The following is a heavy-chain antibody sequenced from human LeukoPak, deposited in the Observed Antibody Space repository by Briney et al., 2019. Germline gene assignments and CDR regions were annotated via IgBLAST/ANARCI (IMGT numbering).Heavy chain of an antibody. CDR3: ARDGDYDFWSGYYGYYYYGMDV. CDR1: GLTFSSYG. J-gene: IGHJ6*02. D-gene: IGHD3-3*01. V-gene: IGHV3-33*01. Sequence: GGSLRLSCAASGLTFSSYGMHWVRQAPGKGLEWVAVIWYDGSNKYYADSVKGRFTISRDNSKNTLYLQMNSLRAEDTAVYYCARDGDYDFWSGYYGYYYYGMDVWGQGTTVTVSS. CDR2: IWYDGSNK.